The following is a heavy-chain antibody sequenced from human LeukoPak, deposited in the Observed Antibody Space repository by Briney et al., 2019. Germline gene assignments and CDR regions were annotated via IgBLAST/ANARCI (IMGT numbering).Heavy chain of an antibody. CDR1: RFTFSSYS. J-gene: IGHJ4*02. CDR2: INSSSSTM. D-gene: IGHD2-8*01. CDR3: ARDRAYCTNGVCYRPFDY. V-gene: IGHV3-48*01. Sequence: GGSLRLSCTASRFTFSSYSMNWVRQAPGKGLEWVSYINSSSSTMYYADSVKGRFTISRDNSKNTLYLQMNSLRAEDTAVYYCARDRAYCTNGVCYRPFDYWGQGTLVTVSS.